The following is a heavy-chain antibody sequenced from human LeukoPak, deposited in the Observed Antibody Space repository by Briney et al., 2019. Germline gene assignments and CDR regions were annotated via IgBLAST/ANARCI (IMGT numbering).Heavy chain of an antibody. D-gene: IGHD2-2*02. Sequence: ASVKVSCKASGYTFTSYGISWVRQAPGQGLEWMGWINTNTGNPTYAQGFTGRFVFSLDTSVSTAYLQISSLKAEDTAVYYCARWGYCSSTSCHTWFDPWGQGTLVTVSS. CDR1: GYTFTSYG. CDR2: INTNTGNP. CDR3: ARWGYCSSTSCHTWFDP. V-gene: IGHV7-4-1*02. J-gene: IGHJ5*02.